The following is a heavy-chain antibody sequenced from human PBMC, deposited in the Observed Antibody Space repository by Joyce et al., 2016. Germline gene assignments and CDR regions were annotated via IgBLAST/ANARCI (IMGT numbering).Heavy chain of an antibody. CDR3: AKVIDRWYNYENSGLNDAFDI. Sequence: EVQLVESGGGSVQPGRPLRLSCAASGFIFDDYAMYWVRQAPGKGLDWVSGISWNSGSIGYADSVKGRFTISRDNAKNSLYLQMNSLRAEDTALYYCAKVIDRWYNYENSGLNDAFDIWGQGTMVTVSS. CDR2: ISWNSGSI. CDR1: GFIFDDYA. J-gene: IGHJ3*02. V-gene: IGHV3-9*01. D-gene: IGHD3-22*01.